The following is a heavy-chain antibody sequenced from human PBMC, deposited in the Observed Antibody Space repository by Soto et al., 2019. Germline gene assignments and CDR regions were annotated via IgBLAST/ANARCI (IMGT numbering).Heavy chain of an antibody. D-gene: IGHD3-16*01. V-gene: IGHV3-30*18. CDR2: ISYEGNNK. CDR1: GFTFSSHA. CDR3: AKAGDPGNMITLAGVEVPNIDY. J-gene: IGHJ4*02. Sequence: QVQLVESGGDVVQPGRSLRLTCAASGFTFSSHAMHWVRQAPGKGLEWVAAISYEGNNKYYADSVKGRFTISRDDSQNTLFLQMNSLRPEDTAMYYCAKAGDPGNMITLAGVEVPNIDYWGQGTLVTVSS.